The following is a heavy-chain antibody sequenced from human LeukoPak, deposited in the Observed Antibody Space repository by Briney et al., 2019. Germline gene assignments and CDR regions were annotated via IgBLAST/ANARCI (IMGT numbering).Heavy chain of an antibody. CDR1: GFTFSSYS. CDR2: ISSSSSYI. V-gene: IGHV3-21*01. Sequence: SGGSLRLSCAASGFTFSSYSMNWVRQAPGKGLEWVSSISSSSSYIYYADSVKGRFTISRDNAKNSLYLQMNSLRAEDTAVYYCARSRWWLPSFDYWGQGTLVTVSS. J-gene: IGHJ4*02. D-gene: IGHD2-15*01. CDR3: ARSRWWLPSFDY.